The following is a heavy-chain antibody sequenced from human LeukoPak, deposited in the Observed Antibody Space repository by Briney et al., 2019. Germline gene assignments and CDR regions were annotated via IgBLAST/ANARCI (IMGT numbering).Heavy chain of an antibody. CDR1: GYTFTSYA. D-gene: IGHD3-3*01. J-gene: IGHJ1*01. Sequence: GASVKVSCKASGYTFTSYAMHWVRQAPGQRLEWMGWISAYNGNTNYAQKLQGRVTMTTDTSTSTAYMELRSLRSDDTAVYYCARDRDPYYDFWSGYKYFQHWGQGTLVTVSS. CDR3: ARDRDPYYDFWSGYKYFQH. V-gene: IGHV1-18*01. CDR2: ISAYNGNT.